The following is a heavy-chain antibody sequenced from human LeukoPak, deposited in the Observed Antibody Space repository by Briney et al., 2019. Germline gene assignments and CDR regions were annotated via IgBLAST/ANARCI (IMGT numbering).Heavy chain of an antibody. CDR1: GGSISSGGYY. Sequence: SETLSLTCAVSGGSISSGGYYWSWIRQPPGKGLEWIGYIYYSGSTNYNPSLKSRVTISVDTSKNQFSLKLSSVTAADTAVYYCARLVSTIFGVVTPPYWFDPWGQGTLVTVSS. V-gene: IGHV4-61*08. CDR3: ARLVSTIFGVVTPPYWFDP. J-gene: IGHJ5*02. D-gene: IGHD3-3*01. CDR2: IYYSGST.